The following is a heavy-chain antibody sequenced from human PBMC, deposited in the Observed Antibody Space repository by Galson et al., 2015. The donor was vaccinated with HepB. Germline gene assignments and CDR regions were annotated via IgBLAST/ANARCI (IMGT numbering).Heavy chain of an antibody. CDR1: GGTFSSYA. V-gene: IGHV1-69*01. Sequence: SVKVSCKASGGTFSSYAISWVRQAPGQGLEWMGGIIPIFGTANYAQKFQGRVTITADESTSTAYMELNSLRSEDTAVYYCARGGLLNAGAFDYWGQGTLVTVSS. CDR3: ARGGLLNAGAFDY. CDR2: IIPIFGTA. D-gene: IGHD3-10*01. J-gene: IGHJ4*02.